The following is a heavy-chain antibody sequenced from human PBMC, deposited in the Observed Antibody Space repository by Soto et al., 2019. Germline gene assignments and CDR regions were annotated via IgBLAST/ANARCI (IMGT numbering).Heavy chain of an antibody. J-gene: IGHJ4*02. D-gene: IGHD3-10*01. CDR2: ISTYNSNT. Sequence: GASVKVSCKASGYTFTSYGISWVRQAPGQGLEWMGWISTYNSNTKYEQKLKSRVTMTIDTSTSTAFLELWSLRFYYTAVFYCAREMVRGVGSDYWGQGTLVTVSS. CDR1: GYTFTSYG. CDR3: AREMVRGVGSDY. V-gene: IGHV1-18*01.